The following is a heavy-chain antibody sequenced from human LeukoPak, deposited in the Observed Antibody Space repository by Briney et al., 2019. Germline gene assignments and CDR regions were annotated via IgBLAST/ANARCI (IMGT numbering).Heavy chain of an antibody. D-gene: IGHD3-10*01. CDR3: ARPMVPFVNWFDP. CDR2: INPNSGGT. Sequence: ASVKVSCKASGYTFTGYYMHWVRQAPGQGLEWMGWINPNSGGTNYAQKFQGRVTMTRDMSISTAYMELSRLRSDDTAVYYCARPMVPFVNWFDPWGQGTLVTVSS. V-gene: IGHV1-2*02. J-gene: IGHJ5*02. CDR1: GYTFTGYY.